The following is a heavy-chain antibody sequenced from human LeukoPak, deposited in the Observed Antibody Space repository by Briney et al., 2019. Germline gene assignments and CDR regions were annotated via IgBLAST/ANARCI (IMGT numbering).Heavy chain of an antibody. CDR3: AREGAPYSGSYYDY. V-gene: IGHV4-39*07. D-gene: IGHD1-26*01. Sequence: SETLSLTCTVSGGSISGSSYYWSWIRQPPGKGLEWIGEINHSGSTNYNPSLKSRATISVDTSKNQFSLKLSSVTAADTAVYYCAREGAPYSGSYYDYWGQGTLVTVSS. CDR1: GGSISGSSYY. CDR2: INHSGST. J-gene: IGHJ4*02.